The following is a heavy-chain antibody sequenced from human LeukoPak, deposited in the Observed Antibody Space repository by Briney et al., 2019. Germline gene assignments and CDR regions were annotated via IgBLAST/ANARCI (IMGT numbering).Heavy chain of an antibody. CDR1: GFTFGDYA. Sequence: PGGSLRLSCTASGFTFGDYAMSWVRQAPEKGLEWVGFIRSKAFGGTTEYAASVKGRFTISRDDSKSIAYLQMNSLKTEDTAVYYCTTGQWLAIDYWGQGTLVTVSS. V-gene: IGHV3-49*04. CDR2: IRSKAFGGTT. J-gene: IGHJ4*02. D-gene: IGHD6-19*01. CDR3: TTGQWLAIDY.